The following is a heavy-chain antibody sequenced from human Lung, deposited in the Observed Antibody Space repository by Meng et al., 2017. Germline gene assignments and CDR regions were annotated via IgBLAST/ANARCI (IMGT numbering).Heavy chain of an antibody. CDR2: ISHSGST. J-gene: IGHJ4*02. CDR3: ARETLRELGLFHY. D-gene: IGHD1-7*01. CDR1: GDSITRTQW. Sequence: NLQGSGPRLVQPSGTLSLACAVSGDSITRTQWWSWLRQTPGKGLEWIGEISHSGSTVYRPSLQGRVSISLDKSNNEFSLKLTSVTAADTAVYYCARETLRELGLFHYWGQGILVTVSS. V-gene: IGHV4-4*02.